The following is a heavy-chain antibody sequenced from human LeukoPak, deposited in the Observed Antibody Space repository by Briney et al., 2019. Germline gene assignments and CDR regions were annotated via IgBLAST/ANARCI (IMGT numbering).Heavy chain of an antibody. V-gene: IGHV1-69*04. CDR2: IIPILGIA. CDR3: ARRAIFGVVINFDY. J-gene: IGHJ4*02. D-gene: IGHD3-3*01. CDR1: GGTFSSYA. Sequence: ASVKVSCKASGGTFSSYAISWVRQAPGQGLEWMGRIIPILGIANYAQKFQGRVTITADKSTSTAYMELSSLRSEDTAVYYCARRAIFGVVINFDYWGQGTLVTVSS.